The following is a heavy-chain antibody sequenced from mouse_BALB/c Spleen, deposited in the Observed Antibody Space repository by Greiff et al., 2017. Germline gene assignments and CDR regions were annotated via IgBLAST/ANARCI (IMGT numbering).Heavy chain of an antibody. CDR3: ARWYYGYDYAMDY. CDR1: GFTFSSFG. V-gene: IGHV5-17*02. D-gene: IGHD1-2*01. CDR2: ISSGSSTI. Sequence: EVQGVESGGGLVQPGGSRKLSCAASGFTFSSFGMHWVRQAPEKGLEWVAYISSGSSTIYYADTVKGRFTISRDNPKNTLFLQMTSLRSEDTAMYYCARWYYGYDYAMDYWGQGTSVTVSS. J-gene: IGHJ4*01.